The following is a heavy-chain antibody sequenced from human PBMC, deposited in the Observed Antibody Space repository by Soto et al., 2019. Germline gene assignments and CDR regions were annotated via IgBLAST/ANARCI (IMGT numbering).Heavy chain of an antibody. V-gene: IGHV1-69*02. CDR1: GGTFSSYT. CDR3: ARARGAAAGTFYYYYYMDV. J-gene: IGHJ6*03. CDR2: IIPILGIA. D-gene: IGHD6-13*01. Sequence: ASVKVSCKASGGTFSSYTISWVRQAPGQGLEWMGRIIPILGIANYAQKLQGRVTITADKSTSTAYMELSSLRSEDTAVYYCARARGAAAGTFYYYYYMDVWGKGTTVTVSS.